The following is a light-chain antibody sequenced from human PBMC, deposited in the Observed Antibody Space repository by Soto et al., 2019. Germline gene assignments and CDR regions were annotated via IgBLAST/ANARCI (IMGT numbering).Light chain of an antibody. CDR3: QHRSAWPLT. J-gene: IGKJ4*01. V-gene: IGKV3-11*01. CDR1: QSVRGY. Sequence: EIVLPQSPATLSLSPGERATLSCRASQSVRGYLAWYQQKLGQAPRLLIYDAYNRATGVPARFSGSGSGADFTLTISSLEPEDFAVYYCQHRSAWPLTFGGGTKVEIK. CDR2: DAY.